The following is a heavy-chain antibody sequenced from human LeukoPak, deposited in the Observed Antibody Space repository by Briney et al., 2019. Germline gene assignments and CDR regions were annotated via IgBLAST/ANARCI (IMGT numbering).Heavy chain of an antibody. CDR2: IIPIFGTA. V-gene: IGHV1-69*13. Sequence: ASVKVSCKASGGTFSSYAISWVRQAPGQGLEWMGGIIPIFGTANYAQKFQGRVTITADESTSTAYMELSSLRSEDTAVYYCARDRATAMEGYYYYGMDVWGQGTTVTVSS. CDR3: ARDRATAMEGYYYYGMDV. CDR1: GGTFSSYA. D-gene: IGHD5-18*01. J-gene: IGHJ6*02.